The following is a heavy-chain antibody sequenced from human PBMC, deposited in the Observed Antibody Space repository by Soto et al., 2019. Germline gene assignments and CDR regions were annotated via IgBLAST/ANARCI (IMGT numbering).Heavy chain of an antibody. J-gene: IGHJ6*02. CDR1: GYTLTGYY. CDR2: INPNSGGT. V-gene: IGHV1-2*04. CDR3: ATGGTPFYGMDV. D-gene: IGHD1-1*01. Sequence: GVSLKASSKASGYTLTGYYMDGVRQAPGQGLEWMGWINPNSGGTNYAQKFQGWVTMTRDTSISTAYMELSRLRSDDTAVYYCATGGTPFYGMDVWGQGTTVTVSS.